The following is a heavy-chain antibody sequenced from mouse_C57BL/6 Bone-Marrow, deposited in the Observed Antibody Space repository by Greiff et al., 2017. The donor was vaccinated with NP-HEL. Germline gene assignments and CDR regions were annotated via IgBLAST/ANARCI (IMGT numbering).Heavy chain of an antibody. CDR1: GFTFSDYG. CDR2: ISNLAYSI. V-gene: IGHV5-15*01. Sequence: EVMLVESGGGLVQPGGSLKLSCAASGFTFSDYGMAWVRQAPRKGPEWVAFISNLAYSIYYADTVTGRFTISRENAKNTLYLEMSSLRSGDTAMYYCARTYYYGSRDYAMDYWGQGTSVTVSS. J-gene: IGHJ4*01. D-gene: IGHD1-1*01. CDR3: ARTYYYGSRDYAMDY.